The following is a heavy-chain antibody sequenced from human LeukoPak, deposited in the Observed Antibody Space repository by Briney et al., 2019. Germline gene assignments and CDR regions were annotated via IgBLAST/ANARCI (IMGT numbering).Heavy chain of an antibody. CDR1: GYTLTELS. CDR2: FDPEDGEP. CDR3: STDRFGGLLGDAFDI. D-gene: IGHD3-16*01. J-gene: IGHJ3*02. V-gene: IGHV1-24*01. Sequence: ASVKVSCEVSGYTLTELSTHWVRQAPGRGFEWMSGFDPEDGEPVYAQNLEGRVTISEDTSTDTAYMEMSRLTSEDTAVYFCSTDRFGGLLGDAFDIWGQGTMVTVSS.